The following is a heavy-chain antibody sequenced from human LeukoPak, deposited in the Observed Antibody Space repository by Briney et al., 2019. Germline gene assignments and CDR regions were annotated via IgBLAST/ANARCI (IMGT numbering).Heavy chain of an antibody. V-gene: IGHV5-51*01. Sequence: GESLQISCKGSGYSFTSYWIGWVRRMPGKGLEWMGIIYPGDSDTRYSPSFQGQVTISADKSINTAYLQWSSLKASDTAMYYCARVSGYEINNLDYWGQGTLVTVSS. CDR2: IYPGDSDT. CDR3: ARVSGYEINNLDY. D-gene: IGHD5-12*01. CDR1: GYSFTSYW. J-gene: IGHJ4*02.